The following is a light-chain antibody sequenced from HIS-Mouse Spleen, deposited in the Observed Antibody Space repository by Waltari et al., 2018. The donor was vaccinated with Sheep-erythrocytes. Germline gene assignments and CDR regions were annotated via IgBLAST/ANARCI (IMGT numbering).Light chain of an antibody. CDR3: CSYAGSYNHV. CDR2: DVS. CDR1: SSDVGGYNY. J-gene: IGLJ1*01. Sequence: QSALTQPRSVSGSPGQSVTISCTGTSSDVGGYNYVSWYQQHPGKAPKLTIYDVSKRPSGVPDRFSGSKSGNTASLTISGLQAEDEADYYCCSYAGSYNHVFGTGTKVTVL. V-gene: IGLV2-11*01.